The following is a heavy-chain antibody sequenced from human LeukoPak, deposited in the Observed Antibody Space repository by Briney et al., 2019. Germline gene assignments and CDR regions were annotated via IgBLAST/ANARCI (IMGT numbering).Heavy chain of an antibody. CDR1: GGSISSYY. CDR3: ARTSRGGGDFDY. Sequence: SETLSLTCTVSGGSISSYYLSWIRQPPGKGLEWIGYIYYSGSTNYNPSLKSRVTISVDTSKNQFSLKLSSVTAAATAVYYCARTSRGGGDFDYWGQGTLVTVSS. D-gene: IGHD3-16*01. CDR2: IYYSGST. J-gene: IGHJ4*02. V-gene: IGHV4-59*01.